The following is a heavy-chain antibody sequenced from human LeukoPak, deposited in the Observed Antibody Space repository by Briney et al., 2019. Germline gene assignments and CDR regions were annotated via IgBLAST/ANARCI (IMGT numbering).Heavy chain of an antibody. D-gene: IGHD3-16*02. CDR2: INPNSGGT. J-gene: IGHJ3*02. CDR1: GYTFTGYY. V-gene: IGHV1-2*02. Sequence: ASVKVSCKASGYTFTGYYMHWVRQAPGQGLEWMGWINPNSGGTNYAQKLQGRVTMTTDTSTSTAYMELRSLRSDDTAVYYCARGALIRDYVWGSYRYRPPGEAFDIWGQGTMVTVSS. CDR3: ARGALIRDYVWGSYRYRPPGEAFDI.